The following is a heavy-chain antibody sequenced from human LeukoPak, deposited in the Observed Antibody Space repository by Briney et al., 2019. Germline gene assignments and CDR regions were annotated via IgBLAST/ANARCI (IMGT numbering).Heavy chain of an antibody. CDR1: GFTFSSYG. CDR3: ARNSQYDYIWGSYREDFDY. V-gene: IGHV3-30*03. CDR2: ISYDGSNK. D-gene: IGHD3-16*02. J-gene: IGHJ4*02. Sequence: PGRSLRLSCAASGFTFSSYGMHWIRQAPGKGLEWVAVISYDGSNKYYADSVKGRFTTSRDNSKNTLYLQMNSLRAEDTAVYYCARNSQYDYIWGSYREDFDYWGQGTLVTVSS.